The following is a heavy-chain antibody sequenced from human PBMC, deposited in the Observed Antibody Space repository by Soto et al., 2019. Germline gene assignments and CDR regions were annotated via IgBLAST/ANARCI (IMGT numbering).Heavy chain of an antibody. CDR2: VNPNSGDR. V-gene: IGHV1-2*04. D-gene: IGHD6-19*01. J-gene: IGHJ4*02. CDR3: GTSRISRAGAGAREFCFEY. Sequence: ASLKVSCKASGYIFTGYYMHWLRQAPGQGLEWMGWVNPNSGDRNYTQKFQGWVTMTRDRSMSTAYMELSRLIADDAAVYCGGTSRISRAGAGAREFCFEYLGQGTTVTVSS. CDR1: GYIFTGYY.